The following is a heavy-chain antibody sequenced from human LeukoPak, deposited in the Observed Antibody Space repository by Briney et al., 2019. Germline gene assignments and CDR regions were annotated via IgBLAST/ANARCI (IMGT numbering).Heavy chain of an antibody. CDR1: GGSFSGYY. CDR2: MYYSGST. CDR3: ARGIAARPSQLGCFDY. J-gene: IGHJ4*02. Sequence: SETLSLTCVVYGGSFSGYYWSWIRQPPGKGLEWIGSMYYSGSTYYNPSLKSRVTISVDTSKNQFSLKLSSVTAADTAVYYCARGIAARPSQLGCFDYWGQGTLVTVSS. V-gene: IGHV4-34*01. D-gene: IGHD6-6*01.